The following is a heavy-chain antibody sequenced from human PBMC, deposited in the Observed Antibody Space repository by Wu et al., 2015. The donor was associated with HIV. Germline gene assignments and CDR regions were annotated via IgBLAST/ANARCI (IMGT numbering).Heavy chain of an antibody. J-gene: IGHJ4*02. CDR3: ARGGGSDWSVGYYFDY. V-gene: IGHV1-2*02. Sequence: VQVVQSGAEVKRPGATVKISCKVSGLTFKDHYMHWVKQVPGKGLEWMGWINPNSGGTNYAQKFQDRVTMTRDTSISTAYMELSRLRSDDTAVYYCARGGGSDWSVGYYFDYWGQGTLVTVSS. CDR1: GLTFKDHY. CDR2: INPNSGGT. D-gene: IGHD6-19*01.